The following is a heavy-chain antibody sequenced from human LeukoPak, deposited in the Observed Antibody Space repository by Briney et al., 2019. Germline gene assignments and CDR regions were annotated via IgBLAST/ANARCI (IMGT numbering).Heavy chain of an antibody. V-gene: IGHV4-4*07. CDR2: IYTSGST. D-gene: IGHD4-17*01. Sequence: PSETLSLTCTVSGGSISSYYWSWIRQPAGKGLEWIGRIYTSGSTNYNPSLKSRVTMSVDTSKNQFSLKLGFVTAADTAVYYCARDYGDYAYYYYYYMDVWGKGTTVTVSS. CDR3: ARDYGDYAYYYYYYMDV. J-gene: IGHJ6*03. CDR1: GGSISSYY.